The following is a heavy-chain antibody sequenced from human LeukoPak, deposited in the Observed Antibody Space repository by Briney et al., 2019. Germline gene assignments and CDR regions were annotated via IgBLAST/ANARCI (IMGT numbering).Heavy chain of an antibody. J-gene: IGHJ5*02. Sequence: PSETLSLTCTVSGGSISSSSYYWGWIRQPPGKGLEWIGSIYYSGSTYYNPSLKSRVTISVDTFKNQFSLKLSSVTAADTAVYYCARHCSSTSCYHNWFDPWGQGTLVTVSS. D-gene: IGHD2-2*01. CDR1: GGSISSSSYY. V-gene: IGHV4-39*01. CDR3: ARHCSSTSCYHNWFDP. CDR2: IYYSGST.